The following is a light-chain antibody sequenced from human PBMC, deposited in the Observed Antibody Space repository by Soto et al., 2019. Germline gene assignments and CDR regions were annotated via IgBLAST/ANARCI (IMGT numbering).Light chain of an antibody. CDR2: EVS. V-gene: IGLV2-14*01. J-gene: IGLJ2*01. Sequence: QSALTQPASVSGSPGQSITISCTGTASDIGAYNYVSWYQQHPGKAPKLMIYEVSNRPSGVSNRFSGSKSCNTASLTISGLQAEDEADYYCSSYTSYSIPVVFGGGTKLTVL. CDR3: SSYTSYSIPVV. CDR1: ASDIGAYNY.